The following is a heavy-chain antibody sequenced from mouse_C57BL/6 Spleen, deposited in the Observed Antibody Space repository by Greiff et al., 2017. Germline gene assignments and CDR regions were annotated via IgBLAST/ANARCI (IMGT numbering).Heavy chain of an antibody. CDR3: ARRATGTEGYWYFDV. D-gene: IGHD4-1*02. CDR2: IHPNSGST. Sequence: QVQLQQPGAELVKPGASVKLSCKASGYTFTDYCMHWVKQRPGQGLEWIGMIHPNSGSTNYNEKFKSKATLTVDKSSSTAYMQLSSLTSEDSAVYYCARRATGTEGYWYFDVWGTGTTVTVSS. V-gene: IGHV1-64*01. J-gene: IGHJ1*03. CDR1: GYTFTDYC.